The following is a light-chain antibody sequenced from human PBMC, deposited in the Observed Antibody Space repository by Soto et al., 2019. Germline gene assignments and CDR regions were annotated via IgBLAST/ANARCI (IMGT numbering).Light chain of an antibody. CDR3: QQYGNSPRT. J-gene: IGKJ1*01. Sequence: EIVLTQSPATLSLSPGERATLSCRASQSVSSYLAWYQQKPGQAPRLLIYGASSRAAGIPDRFSGSGSGTDFTLTISRLEPEDVAVYYCQQYGNSPRTFGQGTKVDIK. CDR2: GAS. V-gene: IGKV3-20*01. CDR1: QSVSSY.